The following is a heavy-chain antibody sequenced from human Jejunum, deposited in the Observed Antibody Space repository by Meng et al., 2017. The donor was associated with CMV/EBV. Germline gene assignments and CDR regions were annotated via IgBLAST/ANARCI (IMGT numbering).Heavy chain of an antibody. Sequence: SNNGMAWVRQAPGKGLEWVANIREDGSEKYHVDSMKGRFTISRDNAENSLYLQMNSLRAEDTAVYYCARDNGGKYNRGWYDALDIWGQGTMVTVSS. CDR1: SNNG. CDR2: IREDGSEK. V-gene: IGHV3-7*01. CDR3: ARDNGGKYNRGWYDALDI. J-gene: IGHJ3*02. D-gene: IGHD6-19*01.